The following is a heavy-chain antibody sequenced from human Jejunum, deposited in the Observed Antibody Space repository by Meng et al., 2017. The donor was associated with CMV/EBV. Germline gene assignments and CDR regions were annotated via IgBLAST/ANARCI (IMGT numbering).Heavy chain of an antibody. Sequence: SGYTFITYYVHWVRPAPGQGLQSIGTINPFNGDTISAQKFLGRVTMTRDTSTSTAYMELSSLRSDDTALYYCARGSCSGGSCPLDSWGQGTLVTVSS. CDR1: GYTFITYY. CDR3: ARGSCSGGSCPLDS. CDR2: INPFNGDT. J-gene: IGHJ4*02. D-gene: IGHD2-15*01. V-gene: IGHV1-46*01.